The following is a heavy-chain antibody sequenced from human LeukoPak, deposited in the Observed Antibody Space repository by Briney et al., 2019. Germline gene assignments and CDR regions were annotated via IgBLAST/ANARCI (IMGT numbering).Heavy chain of an antibody. D-gene: IGHD6-13*01. CDR1: GYTFTSYG. J-gene: IGHJ4*02. CDR2: ISAYNGNI. Sequence: GASVKVSCKASGYTFTSYGISWVRQAPGQGLEWMGWISAYNGNINYAQKLQGRVTMTTDTSTSTAYMELRSLRSDDTAVYYCARDPYSSSWIRSPSFDYWGQGTLVTVSS. CDR3: ARDPYSSSWIRSPSFDY. V-gene: IGHV1-18*01.